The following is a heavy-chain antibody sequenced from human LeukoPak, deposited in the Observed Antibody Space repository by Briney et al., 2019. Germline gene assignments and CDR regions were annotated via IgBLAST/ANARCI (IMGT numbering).Heavy chain of an antibody. CDR2: ISYDGSNK. CDR3: AREERGYYYGSGSPNPDY. J-gene: IGHJ4*02. Sequence: GGSLRLSCAASGFTFSSYGMHWVRQAPGKGLEWVAVISYDGSNKYYADSVKGRFTISRDNSKNTLYLQMNSLRAEDTAVYYCAREERGYYYGSGSPNPDYWGQGTLVTVSS. V-gene: IGHV3-30*03. CDR1: GFTFSSYG. D-gene: IGHD3-10*01.